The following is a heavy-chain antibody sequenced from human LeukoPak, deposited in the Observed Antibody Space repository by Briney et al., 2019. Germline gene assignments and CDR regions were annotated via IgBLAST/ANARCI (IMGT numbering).Heavy chain of an antibody. D-gene: IGHD6-19*01. J-gene: IGHJ4*02. CDR3: ARESGYSSGWFDY. CDR2: INPNSGGT. CDR1: GYTFTGYY. V-gene: IGHV1-2*02. Sequence: ASVKVSCKASGYTFTGYYMHWVRQAPGQGLEWMGWINPNSGGTNYAQKFQGRVTMTRDTSISTAYMELSRLRSDDTAVYYCARESGYSSGWFDYWGQGTLVTVSS.